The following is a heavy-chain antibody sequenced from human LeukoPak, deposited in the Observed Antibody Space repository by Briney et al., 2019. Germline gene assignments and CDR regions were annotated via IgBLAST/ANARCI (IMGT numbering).Heavy chain of an antibody. CDR2: ISSSSSNI. J-gene: IGHJ6*03. CDR1: GFIFSSYN. D-gene: IGHD3-10*01. CDR3: AKDLFSGSGRAGNMDV. Sequence: GGSLRLSCAASGFIFSSYNINWVRRAPGKGLEWVSSISSSSSNIYYADSVKGRFTIPRDNSKSTLYLQMNSLRAEDTAVYYCAKDLFSGSGRAGNMDVWGKGTTVTVSS. V-gene: IGHV3-21*04.